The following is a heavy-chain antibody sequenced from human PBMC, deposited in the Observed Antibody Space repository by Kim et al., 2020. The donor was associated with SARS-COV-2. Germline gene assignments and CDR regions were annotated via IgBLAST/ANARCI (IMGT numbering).Heavy chain of an antibody. CDR1: TASINNYY. Sequence: SETLSLTCTVSTASINNYYWVWIRQPAGKELEWIGRIYSSGSITLHPSLKSRVTMSIDTSKNQFSLNLSSVTAADTAVYYCARSTITDVFDSWGRGTLVTVSS. J-gene: IGHJ4*02. CDR3: ARSTITDVFDS. CDR2: IYSSGSI. D-gene: IGHD3-10*01. V-gene: IGHV4-4*07.